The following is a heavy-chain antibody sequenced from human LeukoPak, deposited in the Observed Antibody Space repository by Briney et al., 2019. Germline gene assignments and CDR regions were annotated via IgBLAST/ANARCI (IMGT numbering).Heavy chain of an antibody. V-gene: IGHV3-30-3*01. J-gene: IGHJ4*02. CDR1: GFTFSSYT. CDR2: ISFDGSNK. Sequence: GSLRLSYAASGFTFSSYTIHWVRQPPGKGLEWVAVISFDGSNKYYADSVKGRFTISRDNSKNTLYLQMNSLRAEDTAVYYCAIGARMIGSSPFDYWGQGTLVTVSS. CDR3: AIGARMIGSSPFDY. D-gene: IGHD6-6*01.